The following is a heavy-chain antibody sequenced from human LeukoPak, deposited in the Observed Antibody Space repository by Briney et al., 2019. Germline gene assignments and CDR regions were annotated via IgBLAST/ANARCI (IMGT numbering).Heavy chain of an antibody. CDR2: INPNSGGT. CDR1: GYTFTGYY. J-gene: IGHJ3*02. Sequence: GASVKVSCKASGYTFTGYYMRWVRQAPGQGLEWMGWINPNSGGTSYAQKFQGRVTMTRDTSISTAYMELSRLRSDDTAVYYCARGVTMIVVDPDAFDIWGQGTMVTVSS. V-gene: IGHV1-2*02. CDR3: ARGVTMIVVDPDAFDI. D-gene: IGHD3-22*01.